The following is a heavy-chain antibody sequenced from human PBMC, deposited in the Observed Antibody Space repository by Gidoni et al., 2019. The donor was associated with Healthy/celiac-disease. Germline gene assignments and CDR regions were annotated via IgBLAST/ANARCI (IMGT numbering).Heavy chain of an antibody. Sequence: VQLVESGGGVVQPGRSMRLSCAASGFAFSNYAMHWVRLAPGKGLEWVAVISFDGNTKYYADSVKGRFTISRDNFKNTLFLQMNSLRDEDTAVFYCARGGSTSGRNAFDIWGQGTTVTVSS. V-gene: IGHV3-30-3*01. CDR2: ISFDGNTK. CDR1: GFAFSNYA. J-gene: IGHJ3*02. CDR3: ARGGSTSGRNAFDI. D-gene: IGHD6-19*01.